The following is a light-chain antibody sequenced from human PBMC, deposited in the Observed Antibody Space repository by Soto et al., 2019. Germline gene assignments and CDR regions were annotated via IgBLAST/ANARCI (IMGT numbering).Light chain of an antibody. Sequence: EILMTQSPGTLSVSPGERATLSCRASQSVSSNLAWYQQKPGQSPRLLIYDASNRATGIPARFSGSGSGTDFTLTIRSLEPEDFAVYYCQQRSDWPPITFGQGTRLEI. J-gene: IGKJ5*01. CDR3: QQRSDWPPIT. V-gene: IGKV3-11*01. CDR1: QSVSSN. CDR2: DAS.